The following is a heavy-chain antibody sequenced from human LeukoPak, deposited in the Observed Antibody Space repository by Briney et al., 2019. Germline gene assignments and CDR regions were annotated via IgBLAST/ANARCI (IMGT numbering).Heavy chain of an antibody. J-gene: IGHJ4*02. CDR1: GFTFSDYG. V-gene: IGHV3-23*01. CDR3: AQDGSRSASGSYSDN. D-gene: IGHD3-10*01. CDR2: ISGSGGST. Sequence: GGSLRLSCAASGFTFSDYGMSWVRQGPGKGLEWVASISGSGGSTYYVDPVKGRFTISRDNSKNTLYLQMNSLRVKDTAVYYCAQDGSRSASGSYSDNWGQGTLVTVSS.